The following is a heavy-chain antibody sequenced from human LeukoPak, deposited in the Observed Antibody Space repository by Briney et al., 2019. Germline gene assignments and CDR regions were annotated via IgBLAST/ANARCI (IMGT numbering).Heavy chain of an antibody. D-gene: IGHD5-12*01. J-gene: IGHJ3*02. Sequence: SETLSLTCAVYGGSFSGYYWSWIRQPPGKGLEWIGEINHSGSTNYNPSLKSRVTISVDTSKNQFSLQLNSVTPEDTAVYYCARGGLISLANTSLGAFDIWGQGTMVSVSS. V-gene: IGHV4-34*01. CDR1: GGSFSGYY. CDR3: ARGGLISLANTSLGAFDI. CDR2: INHSGST.